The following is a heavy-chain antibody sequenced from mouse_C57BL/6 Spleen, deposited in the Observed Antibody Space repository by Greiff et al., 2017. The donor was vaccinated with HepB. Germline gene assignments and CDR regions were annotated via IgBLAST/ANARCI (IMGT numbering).Heavy chain of an antibody. D-gene: IGHD2-3*01. J-gene: IGHJ3*01. CDR3: ARDDGYYGGNWFAY. Sequence: EVQGVESGGGLVKPGGSLKLSCAASGFTFSSYAMSWVRQTPEKRLEWVATISDGGSYTYYPDNVKGRFTISRDNAKNNLYLQMSHLKSEDTAMYYCARDDGYYGGNWFAYWGQGTLVTVSA. CDR1: GFTFSSYA. CDR2: ISDGGSYT. V-gene: IGHV5-4*01.